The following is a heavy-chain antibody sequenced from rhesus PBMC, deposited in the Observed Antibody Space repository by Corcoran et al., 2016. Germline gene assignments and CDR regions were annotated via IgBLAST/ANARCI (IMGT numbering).Heavy chain of an antibody. V-gene: IGHV4-76*01. Sequence: QVQLQELGPGVVKPSETMSLTCAFSGGSISSGYDWSWIGQTTGKGLEWIGYSYGSSGSTNYNPSHKNRVTISKDASKDQFSLKLSSVTAADTAVYYCARGDTATAHFDYWGQGVLVTVSS. CDR1: GGSISSGYD. J-gene: IGHJ4*01. D-gene: IGHD5-12*01. CDR3: ARGDTATAHFDY. CDR2: SYGSSGST.